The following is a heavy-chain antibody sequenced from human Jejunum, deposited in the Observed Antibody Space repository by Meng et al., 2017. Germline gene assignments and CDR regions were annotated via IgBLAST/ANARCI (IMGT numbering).Heavy chain of an antibody. Sequence: GESLETPFGASGFTFSKYAMTWVRQAPGKGLEWVSAISGGGGSRYYADSEKGRFTISRDDSKDTLYLQMSSLRAEAAVVYWCAKDLYEYIWGNYDYWGQGTLVTVSS. D-gene: IGHD3-16*01. J-gene: IGHJ4*02. V-gene: IGHV3-23*01. CDR1: GFTFSKYA. CDR3: AKDLYEYIWGNYDY. CDR2: ISGGGGSR.